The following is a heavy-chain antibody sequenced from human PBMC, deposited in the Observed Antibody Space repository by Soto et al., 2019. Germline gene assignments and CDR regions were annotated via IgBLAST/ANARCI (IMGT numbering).Heavy chain of an antibody. Sequence: ASVKVSCKASGYTFTGYYMHWVRQAPGQGLEWMGWINPNSGGTNYAQKIQGRVPMTRDTSIRTAYMELRRLRSDDTAVYYCARSQQLDAFDIWGQGTMVTVSS. CDR1: GYTFTGYY. CDR2: INPNSGGT. CDR3: ARSQQLDAFDI. D-gene: IGHD6-13*01. V-gene: IGHV1-2*02. J-gene: IGHJ3*02.